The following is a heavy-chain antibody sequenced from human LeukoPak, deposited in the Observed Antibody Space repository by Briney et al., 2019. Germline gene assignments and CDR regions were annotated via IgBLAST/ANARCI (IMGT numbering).Heavy chain of an antibody. CDR1: GFTFSRNW. CDR3: AGDRNWNDVLSYYYYLDV. CDR2: INSDGSSI. Sequence: GGSLRLSCVVSGFTFSRNWMHWVRQAPGKGLVWVSRINSDGSSINYADSVKGRFTISRDDAKNTLYLQMNRLRAEDTAEYYCAGDRNWNDVLSYYYYLDVWGKGTTVTVSS. V-gene: IGHV3-74*01. D-gene: IGHD1-20*01. J-gene: IGHJ6*03.